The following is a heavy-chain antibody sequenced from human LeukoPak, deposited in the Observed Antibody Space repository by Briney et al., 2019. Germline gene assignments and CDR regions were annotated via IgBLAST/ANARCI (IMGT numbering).Heavy chain of an antibody. V-gene: IGHV3-66*01. CDR2: ISSDGNT. CDR1: GFTVSSSS. J-gene: IGHJ5*02. CDR3: ARGVPAMQEKLSWFDP. Sequence: GGSLRLSCAASGFTVSSSSMNWVRLGPGKGLEWVSVISSDGNTYYADSVKGRFTISRDNSRNTLSLQMHGLRADDTAVYYCARGVPAMQEKLSWFDPWGQGTLVTVSS. D-gene: IGHD2-2*01.